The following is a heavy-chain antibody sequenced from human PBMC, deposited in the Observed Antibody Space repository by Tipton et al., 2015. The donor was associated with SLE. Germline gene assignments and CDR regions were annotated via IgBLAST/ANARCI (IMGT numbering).Heavy chain of an antibody. CDR1: GFTFSGYW. CDR2: INSDESST. J-gene: IGHJ4*02. Sequence: SLRLSCAASGFTFSGYWMHWVRQAPGKGLVWVSHINSDESSTSYADSVKGRFTISRDNAKNTLYLQMNSLRAEDTAVYYCARGMTTVTSDYFDYWGQGTLVTVSS. D-gene: IGHD4-11*01. CDR3: ARGMTTVTSDYFDY. V-gene: IGHV3-74*01.